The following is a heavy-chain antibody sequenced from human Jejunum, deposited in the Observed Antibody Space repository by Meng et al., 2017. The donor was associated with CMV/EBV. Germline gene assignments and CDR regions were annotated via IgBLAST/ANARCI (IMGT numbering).Heavy chain of an antibody. V-gene: IGHV3-48*03. CDR1: GFSFRIFD. Sequence: CAASGFSFRIFDMNWVRPTPGEGLPLLSYLDGGNTTRYYAGSVEGRFPISRDNAENSVYLPMNNLKTEDPGLYFCVSGGLPYFDYWGQGAMVTVSS. D-gene: IGHD2-15*01. CDR3: VSGGLPYFDY. CDR2: LDGGNTTR. J-gene: IGHJ4*02.